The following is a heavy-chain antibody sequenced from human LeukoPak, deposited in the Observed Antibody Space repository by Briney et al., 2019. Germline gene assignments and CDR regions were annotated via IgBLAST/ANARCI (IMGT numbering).Heavy chain of an antibody. V-gene: IGHV4-34*01. CDR1: GGSFSGYY. CDR3: ARDGVPAAIARGTKNWFDP. J-gene: IGHJ5*02. D-gene: IGHD2-2*01. Sequence: SETLSLTCAVYGGSFSGYYWSWIRQPPGKGLEWIGEINHSGSTNYNPSLKSRVTISVDTPKNQFSLKLSSVTAADTAVYYCARDGVPAAIARGTKNWFDPWGQGTLVTVSS. CDR2: INHSGST.